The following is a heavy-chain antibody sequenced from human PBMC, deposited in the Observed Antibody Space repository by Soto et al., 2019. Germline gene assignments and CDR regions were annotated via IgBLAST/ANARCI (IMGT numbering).Heavy chain of an antibody. CDR2: IYHSGST. CDR1: GGSISSSNW. J-gene: IGHJ4*02. V-gene: IGHV4-4*02. Sequence: PSETLSLTCAVSGGSISSSNWWSWVRQPPGKGLEWIGEIYHSGSTNYNPSPKSRVTISVDKSKNQFSLKLSSVTAADTAVYYCARGSNGYSYGTIDYWGQGTLVTVSS. CDR3: ARGSNGYSYGTIDY. D-gene: IGHD5-18*01.